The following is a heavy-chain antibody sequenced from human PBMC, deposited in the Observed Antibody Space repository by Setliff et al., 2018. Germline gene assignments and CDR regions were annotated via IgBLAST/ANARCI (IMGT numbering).Heavy chain of an antibody. V-gene: IGHV3-49*04. Sequence: GGSLRLSCTASGFIFGDYAMSWVRQAPGKGLEWVGFIRSKAYGGTTEYGASVKGRFTISRDDPKSIAYLQMNSLKTEDTAVYYCTRDFWPESSGFAFGQWGQGTLVTVSS. CDR1: GFIFGDYA. CDR3: TRDFWPESSGFAFGQ. J-gene: IGHJ4*02. CDR2: IRSKAYGGTT. D-gene: IGHD3-22*01.